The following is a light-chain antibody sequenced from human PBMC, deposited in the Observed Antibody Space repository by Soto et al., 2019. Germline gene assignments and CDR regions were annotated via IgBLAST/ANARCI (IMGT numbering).Light chain of an antibody. Sequence: EIVLTQSPATLSLSPGERATLSCRASQSISSYLDWYQQKRGQAPRLLIYDASKMATGIPARFSGSGSGTDFTLTISSLEPEDFAVYYCQQRGKLPIPVGQGTRLEIK. CDR2: DAS. J-gene: IGKJ5*01. V-gene: IGKV3-11*01. CDR1: QSISSY. CDR3: QQRGKLPIP.